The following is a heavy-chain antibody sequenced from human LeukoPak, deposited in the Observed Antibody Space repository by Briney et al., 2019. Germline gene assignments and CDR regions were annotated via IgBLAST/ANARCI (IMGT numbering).Heavy chain of an antibody. D-gene: IGHD3-10*01. CDR3: ARGITMAPDI. CDR1: GYTFTSYN. V-gene: IGHV1-46*01. CDR2: INPSGGST. Sequence: GASVKVSCKASGYTFTSYNMHWVRQAPGQGLEWMGIINPSGGSTSSEQKFQGRVTMTRDTSTSTVYMELSSLRSEDTAVYYCARGITMAPDIWGQGTMVTVSS. J-gene: IGHJ3*02.